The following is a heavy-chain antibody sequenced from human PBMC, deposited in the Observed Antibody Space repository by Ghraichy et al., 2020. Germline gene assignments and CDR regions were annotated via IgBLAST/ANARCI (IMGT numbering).Heavy chain of an antibody. J-gene: IGHJ4*01. CDR3: AREYCSGGSCYSYDY. CDR1: GGSISSGSYY. D-gene: IGHD2-15*01. V-gene: IGHV4-61*02. Sequence: SETLSLTCTVSGGSISSGSYYWSWIRQPAGKGLEWIGRIYTSGSTNYNPSLKSRVTISVDTSKNQISLKLSSVTAADTAVYYCAREYCSGGSCYSYDYWGHGTLVTVSS. CDR2: IYTSGST.